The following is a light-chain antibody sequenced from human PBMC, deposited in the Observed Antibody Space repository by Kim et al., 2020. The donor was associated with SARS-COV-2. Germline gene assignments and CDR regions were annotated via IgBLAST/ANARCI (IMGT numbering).Light chain of an antibody. CDR1: SSDVGGYNS. CDR2: DVS. Sequence: GHSITISFTGTSSDVGGYNSVSWYQQHPGKPPKLMIYDVSNRPSGVSNRFSGSKSGNTASLTISGLQAEDEADYYCSSYTSSSTYVFGTGTKVTVL. V-gene: IGLV2-14*03. CDR3: SSYTSSSTYV. J-gene: IGLJ1*01.